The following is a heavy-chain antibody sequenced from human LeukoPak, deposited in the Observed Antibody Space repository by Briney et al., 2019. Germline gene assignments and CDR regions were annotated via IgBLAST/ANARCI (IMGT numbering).Heavy chain of an antibody. Sequence: PSETLSLTCAVSGGFVSSSKYLWGWIRQPPGKELEWIGSISYSGNTDYNPSLKSRVTLSVDTSKNQFSLKLTSVTAADSAVYYCAGLGVMVLVYQSESWGQGTPVTVSS. CDR1: GGFVSSSKYL. D-gene: IGHD2-8*01. CDR2: ISYSGNT. V-gene: IGHV4-39*07. CDR3: AGLGVMVLVYQSES. J-gene: IGHJ1*01.